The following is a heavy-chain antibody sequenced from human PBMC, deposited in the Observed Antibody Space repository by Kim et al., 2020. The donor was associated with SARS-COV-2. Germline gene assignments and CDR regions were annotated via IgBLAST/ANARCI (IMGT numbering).Heavy chain of an antibody. CDR1: GFTFSSYA. Sequence: GGSLRLSCAASGFTFSSYAMHWVRQAPGKGLEWVAVISYDGSNKYYADSVKGRFTISRDNSKNTLYLQMNSLRAEDTAVYYCARERRRYSSSCEGFDYWG. D-gene: IGHD6-13*01. CDR3: ARERRRYSSSCEGFDY. J-gene: IGHJ4*01. V-gene: IGHV3-30-3*01. CDR2: ISYDGSNK.